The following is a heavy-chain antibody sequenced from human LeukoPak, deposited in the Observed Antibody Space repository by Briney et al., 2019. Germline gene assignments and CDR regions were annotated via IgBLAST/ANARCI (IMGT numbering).Heavy chain of an antibody. D-gene: IGHD2-15*01. CDR2: IYSGGST. CDR3: ARDRYCSGSSCYPDAFDI. V-gene: IGHV3-53*01. CDR1: GFTVSSNY. J-gene: IGHJ3*02. Sequence: GGSLRLSCAASGFTVSSNYMSWVRQAPGKGLEWVSVIYSGGSTYYADSVKGRFTISRDNSKNTLYLQMNSLRAEDTAVYYCARDRYCSGSSCYPDAFDIWGQGTMVTVSS.